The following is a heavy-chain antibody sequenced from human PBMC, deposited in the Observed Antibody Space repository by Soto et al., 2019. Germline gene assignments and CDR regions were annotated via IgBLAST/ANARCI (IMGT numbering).Heavy chain of an antibody. Sequence: QVQLQESGPGLVKPSQTLSLTCTVSGGSISSGGYYWSWIRQHPGKGLEWIGYIYYSGSTYYNPSLKSRVTISVDTSKNQFSLKLSSVTAADTAVHYCARTRTAMVIVDYFDYWGQGTLVTVSS. V-gene: IGHV4-31*03. D-gene: IGHD5-18*01. J-gene: IGHJ4*02. CDR3: ARTRTAMVIVDYFDY. CDR2: IYYSGST. CDR1: GGSISSGGYY.